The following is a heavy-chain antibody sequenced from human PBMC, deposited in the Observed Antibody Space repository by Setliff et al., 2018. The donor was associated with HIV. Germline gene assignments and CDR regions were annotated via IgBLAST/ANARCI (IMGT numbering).Heavy chain of an antibody. Sequence: SETLSLTCIVSGVSTISSSSSYYWGWIRQPPGKGLEWIGYISHSGITYYNPSLKSRVTISVDTSKNHFSLRLSSVTAADTAVYYCARSKTFYDFWGGYYTHGAFKIWGLGTMVTVSS. CDR2: ISHSGIT. CDR1: GVSTISSSSSYY. CDR3: ARSKTFYDFWGGYYTHGAFKI. J-gene: IGHJ3*02. V-gene: IGHV4-39*02. D-gene: IGHD3-3*01.